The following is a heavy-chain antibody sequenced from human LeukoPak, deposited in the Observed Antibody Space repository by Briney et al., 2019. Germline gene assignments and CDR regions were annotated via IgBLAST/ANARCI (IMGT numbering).Heavy chain of an antibody. CDR2: IYYTGSA. V-gene: IGHV4-39*02. CDR3: ARRPSPPDAFDI. Sequence: SETLSLTCTVAGGSISSGDYDWGWLRQRAGKGLEWIGSIYYTGSAYYSLSLNSRVTISTDTSKNPFSLNLYPVTAPDTGVYYCARRPSPPDAFDIWGQGTVVTVSS. J-gene: IGHJ3*02. CDR1: GGSISSGDYD.